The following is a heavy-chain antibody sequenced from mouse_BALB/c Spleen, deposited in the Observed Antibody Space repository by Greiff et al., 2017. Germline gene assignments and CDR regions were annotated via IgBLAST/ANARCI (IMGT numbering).Heavy chain of an antibody. V-gene: IGHV2-9*02. CDR2: IWAGGST. CDR3: ARRDDYSYAMDY. J-gene: IGHJ4*01. CDR1: GFSLTSYG. Sequence: VQLVESGPGLVAPSQSLSITCTVSGFSLTSYGVHWVRQPPGKGLEWLGVIWAGGSTNYNSALMSRLSISKDNSKSQVFLKMNSLQTDDTAMYYCARRDDYSYAMDYWGQGTSVTVSS. D-gene: IGHD2-4*01.